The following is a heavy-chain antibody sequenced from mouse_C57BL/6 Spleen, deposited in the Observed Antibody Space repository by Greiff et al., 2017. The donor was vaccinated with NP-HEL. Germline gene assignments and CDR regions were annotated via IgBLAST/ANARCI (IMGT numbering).Heavy chain of an antibody. D-gene: IGHD1-1*01. Sequence: QVQLKQPGAELVKPGASVKLSCKASGYTFTSYWMQWVKQRPGQGLEWIGEIDPSDSYTNYNQKFKGKATLTVDTSSSTAYMQLSSLTSEDSAVYYCARWDYYGSSYRHYFDYWGQGTTLTVSS. CDR1: GYTFTSYW. J-gene: IGHJ2*01. V-gene: IGHV1-50*01. CDR2: IDPSDSYT. CDR3: ARWDYYGSSYRHYFDY.